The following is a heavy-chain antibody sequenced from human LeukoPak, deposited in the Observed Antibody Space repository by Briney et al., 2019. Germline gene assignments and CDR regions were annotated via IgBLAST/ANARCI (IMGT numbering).Heavy chain of an antibody. CDR1: GFTFSSYS. J-gene: IGHJ4*02. CDR3: ARANDYGDYVYQF. Sequence: GGSLRLSCAASGFTFSSYSMNWVRQAPGKGLEWVSYISSSSSTIYYADSAKGRFTISRDNAKNSLYLQMNSLRAEDTAVYYCARANDYGDYVYQFWGQGTLVTVSS. CDR2: ISSSSSTI. D-gene: IGHD4-17*01. V-gene: IGHV3-48*01.